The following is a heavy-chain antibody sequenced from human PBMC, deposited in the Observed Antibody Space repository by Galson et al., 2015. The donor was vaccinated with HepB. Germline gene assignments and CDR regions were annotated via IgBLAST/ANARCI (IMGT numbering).Heavy chain of an antibody. V-gene: IGHV3-73*01. Sequence: SLRLSCAASGFTFSGSAMHWVRQASGKGLEWVGRIRSKINNYRTEYDASVKGRFTFSRDDSKNTAYLQMNSLKTEDTAVYYCATSYYYYYYMDVWGKGTTVTVSS. CDR3: ATSYYYYYYMDV. CDR1: GFTFSGSA. J-gene: IGHJ6*03. CDR2: IRSKINNYRT.